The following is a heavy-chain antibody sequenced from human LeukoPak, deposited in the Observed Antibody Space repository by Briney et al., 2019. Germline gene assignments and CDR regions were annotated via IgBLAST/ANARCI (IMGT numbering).Heavy chain of an antibody. V-gene: IGHV4-34*01. CDR2: INHSGST. J-gene: IGHJ6*03. CDR3: ARGNHYDFWSGYYYYYMDV. CDR1: GGSFSGYY. D-gene: IGHD3-3*01. Sequence: SSETLSLTRAVYGGSFSGYYWSWIRQPPGKGLEWIGEINHSGSTNYNPSLKSRVTISVDTSKNQFSLKLSSVTAADTAVYYCARGNHYDFWSGYYYYYMDVWGKGTTVTVSS.